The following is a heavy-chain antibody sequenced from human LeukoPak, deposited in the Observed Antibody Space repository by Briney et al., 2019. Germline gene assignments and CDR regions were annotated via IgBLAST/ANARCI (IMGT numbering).Heavy chain of an antibody. J-gene: IGHJ6*02. CDR3: ARGPRITIFGVVKLYGMDV. CDR2: INHSGST. CDR1: GGSVSHSNW. D-gene: IGHD3-3*01. V-gene: IGHV4-4*02. Sequence: PSGTLSLTCAVSGGSVSHSNWWTWVRQPPGKGLEWIGEINHSGSTNYNPSLKSRVTISVDTSKNQFSLKLSSVTAADTAVYYCARGPRITIFGVVKLYGMDVWGQGTTVTVSS.